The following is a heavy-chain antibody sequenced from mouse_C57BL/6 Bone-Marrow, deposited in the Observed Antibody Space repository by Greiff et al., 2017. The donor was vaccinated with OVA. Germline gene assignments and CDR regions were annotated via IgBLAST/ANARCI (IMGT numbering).Heavy chain of an antibody. CDR3: ARSYGNDAAWFAY. V-gene: IGHV1-55*01. CDR2: IYPGSGST. CDR1: GYTFPSYW. Sequence: QVQLQQPGAELVKPGASVKMSCKASGYTFPSYWITWVKQRPGQGLEWIGDIYPGSGSTNYNEKFKSKATLTVDTSSSTAYMQLSSLTSEDSAVYYCARSYGNDAAWFAYWGQGTLVTVAA. D-gene: IGHD2-2*01. J-gene: IGHJ3*01.